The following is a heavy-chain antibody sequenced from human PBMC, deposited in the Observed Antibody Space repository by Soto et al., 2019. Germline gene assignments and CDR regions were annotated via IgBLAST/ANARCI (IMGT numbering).Heavy chain of an antibody. CDR3: TTEGSSWSRLNDYYDYYGMDV. CDR2: IKSKTDGGTT. Sequence: PGGSLRLSCAASGFTSSNAWMNWVRQAPGKGLEWVGRIKSKTDGGTTDYAAPVKGRFTISRDDSKNTLYLQMNSLKTEDTAVYYCTTEGSSWSRLNDYYDYYGMDVWGQGTTVTVSS. D-gene: IGHD6-13*01. V-gene: IGHV3-15*07. CDR1: GFTSSNAW. J-gene: IGHJ6*02.